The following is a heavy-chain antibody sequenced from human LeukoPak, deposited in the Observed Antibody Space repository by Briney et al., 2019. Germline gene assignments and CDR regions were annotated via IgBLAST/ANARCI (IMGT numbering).Heavy chain of an antibody. Sequence: GESLKISCLASGYKFTNYWIGSVRQMPGKGLEWMGIIFLSDSDTRYSPSFQGQVTISADKSTSTAYLHWSTLKASDTAIYYCARHEVTAAAGTEFDSWGQGTLVTVS. CDR2: IFLSDSDT. CDR3: ARHEVTAAAGTEFDS. V-gene: IGHV5-51*01. J-gene: IGHJ4*02. CDR1: GYKFTNYW. D-gene: IGHD6-13*01.